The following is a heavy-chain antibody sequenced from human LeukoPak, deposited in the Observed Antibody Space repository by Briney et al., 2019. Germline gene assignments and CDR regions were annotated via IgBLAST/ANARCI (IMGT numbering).Heavy chain of an antibody. J-gene: IGHJ5*02. Sequence: SETLSLTCTVAGGSISGNSYYWSWIRQPAGKGLEWIGRIYTSGNTHYNPARQTRITISVDTSKNQFSLKLSSVTAADTAVYSCARGTVENSGRNWFDPWGQGTLVTVSS. V-gene: IGHV4-61*02. CDR2: IYTSGNT. CDR3: ARGTVENSGRNWFDP. CDR1: GGSISGNSYY. D-gene: IGHD3-10*01.